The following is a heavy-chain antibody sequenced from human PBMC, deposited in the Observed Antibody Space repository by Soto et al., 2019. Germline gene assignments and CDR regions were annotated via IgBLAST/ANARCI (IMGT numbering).Heavy chain of an antibody. J-gene: IGHJ5*01. CDR3: ARDYGDYPLDS. D-gene: IGHD4-17*01. CDR2: ISSDASSA. CDR1: GFTFSSCW. V-gene: IGHV3-74*01. Sequence: GGSLRLSCVASGFTFSSCWMHWVRQAPGKGLVWVARISSDASSATYADSVKGRFTIYRDNAKNTLFLRLNSLRDEDTAVYYCARDYGDYPLDSWGQGTLVTVSS.